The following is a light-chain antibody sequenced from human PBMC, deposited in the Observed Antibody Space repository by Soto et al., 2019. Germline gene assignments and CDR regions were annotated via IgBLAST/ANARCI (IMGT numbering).Light chain of an antibody. V-gene: IGLV2-23*02. J-gene: IGLJ1*01. Sequence: QSALTQPASVSGSPGQSITISCTGTSSDVGGSGLVSWYQFHPGKAPKLLIFEVTMRPSGISDRFSGSKSASTASLTISGLQAEDEGDYYCASYAGSRTYVFGSGIKLTVL. CDR1: SSDVGGSGL. CDR3: ASYAGSRTYV. CDR2: EVT.